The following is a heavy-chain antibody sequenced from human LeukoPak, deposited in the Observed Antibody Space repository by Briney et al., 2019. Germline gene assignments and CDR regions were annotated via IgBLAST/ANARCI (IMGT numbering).Heavy chain of an antibody. Sequence: GESLKISFKGSGYRFTSYWIGWVRPMPGKGLGWMGIIYPGDSDTRYSPSFQGQVTISADKSITTASLQWSSLKASDTAMYYCARRLGGNVDYWGQGTLVTVSS. CDR3: ARRLGGNVDY. CDR1: GYRFTSYW. J-gene: IGHJ4*02. V-gene: IGHV5-51*01. CDR2: IYPGDSDT. D-gene: IGHD2-15*01.